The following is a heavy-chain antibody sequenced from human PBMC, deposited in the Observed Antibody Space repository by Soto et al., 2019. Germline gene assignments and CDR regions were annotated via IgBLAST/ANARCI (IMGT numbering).Heavy chain of an antibody. D-gene: IGHD3-22*01. CDR2: IYYSGST. CDR1: GGSISSYY. CDR3: ARASYYYDSSGYPDY. Sequence: SETLSLTCTVSGGSISSYYWSWIRQPPGKGLEWIGYIYYSGSTNYNPSLKSRVTISVDTSKNQFSLKLSSVTAADTAVYYCARASYYYDSSGYPDYWGQGTLVTVSS. V-gene: IGHV4-59*01. J-gene: IGHJ4*02.